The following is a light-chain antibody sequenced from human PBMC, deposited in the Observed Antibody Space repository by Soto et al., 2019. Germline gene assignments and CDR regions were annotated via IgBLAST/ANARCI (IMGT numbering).Light chain of an antibody. V-gene: IGKV3-15*01. J-gene: IGKJ1*01. CDR3: QQANSFPPWT. Sequence: IAPTPFPAQLSVSPGDRATFFCRASQSVSSNLAWYQQKPGQAPRLLIYGASIRATGIPARFSGSGSGTEFTLTISSLQPEDFATYYCQQANSFPPWTFGQGTKVDIK. CDR1: QSVSSN. CDR2: GAS.